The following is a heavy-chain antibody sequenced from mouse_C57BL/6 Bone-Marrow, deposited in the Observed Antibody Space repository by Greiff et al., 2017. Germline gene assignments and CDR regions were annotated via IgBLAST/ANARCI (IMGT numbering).Heavy chain of an antibody. V-gene: IGHV1-50*01. CDR2: IDPSDSYT. D-gene: IGHD2-4*01. Sequence: QVQLQQPGAELVKPGASVKLSCKASGYTFTSYWMQWVKQRPGQGLEWIGEIDPSDSYTNYNQKLKGKATLTVDTSSSTADMQLSSLTSEDSAVYYCARDDYARFAYWGQVTLVTGSA. J-gene: IGHJ3*01. CDR1: GYTFTSYW. CDR3: ARDDYARFAY.